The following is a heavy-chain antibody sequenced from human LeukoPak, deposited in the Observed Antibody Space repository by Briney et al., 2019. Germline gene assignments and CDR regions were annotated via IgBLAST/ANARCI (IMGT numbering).Heavy chain of an antibody. CDR1: GSAFNTYA. V-gene: IGHV1-69*13. CDR2: VFPIFGPA. Sequence: SVKVSCKASGSAFNTYAINWVRQAPGQGLGWMGGVFPIFGPANYAQTFQGRVTITADELTNTAYMELSSLTYADTAVYYCARDLHERALVGPFDSWGQGTLVTVSS. J-gene: IGHJ4*02. D-gene: IGHD2-21*01. CDR3: ARDLHERALVGPFDS.